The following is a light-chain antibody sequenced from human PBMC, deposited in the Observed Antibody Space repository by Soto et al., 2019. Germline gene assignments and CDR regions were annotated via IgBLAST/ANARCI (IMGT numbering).Light chain of an antibody. CDR2: KDS. CDR3: QSADSSGTYVV. V-gene: IGLV3-25*03. J-gene: IGLJ2*01. Sequence: YELTQPPSVSVSPGQTARITCSGDALPKQYAYWYQQKPGQAPVLVIYKDSERPSGIPERFSGSSSGTTVTLTISGVQAEDEADYYCQSADSSGTYVVFGGGTKLTVL. CDR1: ALPKQY.